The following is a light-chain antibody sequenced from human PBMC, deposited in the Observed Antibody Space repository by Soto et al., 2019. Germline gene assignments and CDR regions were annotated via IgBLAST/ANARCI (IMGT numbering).Light chain of an antibody. J-gene: IGKJ3*01. V-gene: IGKV2-28*01. CDR2: FGS. CDR1: QSLLLSDGRNY. CDR3: LQDLPSPFA. Sequence: DIVLTQSPLSLPVTPGEPASISCRSSQSLLLSDGRNYLGWYVHKPGQSPQLLISFGSIRPSGVPDMFSGSGSGTDFTLRISRVEAADVGVYYCLQDLPSPFAFGPGTTVDIK.